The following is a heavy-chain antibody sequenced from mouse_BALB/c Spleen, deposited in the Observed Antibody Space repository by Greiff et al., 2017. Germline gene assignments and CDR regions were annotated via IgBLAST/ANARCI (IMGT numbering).Heavy chain of an antibody. CDR2: INPYNDGT. CDR3: AATGFAY. V-gene: IGHV1-14*01. J-gene: IGHJ3*01. Sequence: QLVESGPELVKPGASVKMSCKASGYTFTSYVMHWVKQKPGQGLEWIGYINPYNDGTKYNEKFKGKATLTSDKSSSTAYMELSSLTSEDSAVYYCAATGFAYWGQGTLVTVSA. CDR1: GYTFTSYV. D-gene: IGHD1-1*01.